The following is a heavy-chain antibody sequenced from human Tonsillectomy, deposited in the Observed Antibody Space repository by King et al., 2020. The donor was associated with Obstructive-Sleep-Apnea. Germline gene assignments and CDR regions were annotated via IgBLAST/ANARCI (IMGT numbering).Heavy chain of an antibody. D-gene: IGHD3-10*01. CDR3: ARGVMVRGVIMPH. V-gene: IGHV4-34*01. CDR1: GGSFSGYY. CDR2: INHSGST. Sequence: VQLQQWGAGLLKPSETLSLTCAVYGGSFSGYYWLWIRQPPGKGLEWIGEINHSGSTNYNPSLKSRVTISVDTSKNQFSLKLSSVTAADTAVYYCARGVMVRGVIMPHWGQGTLVTVSS. J-gene: IGHJ4*02.